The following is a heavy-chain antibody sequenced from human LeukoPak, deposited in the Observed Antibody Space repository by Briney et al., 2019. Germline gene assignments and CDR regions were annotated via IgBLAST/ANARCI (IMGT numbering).Heavy chain of an antibody. D-gene: IGHD2-15*01. Sequence: PSETLSLTCTVSGGSISSYYWSWLRQPAGKGLEWIGRIYTSGSTNYNPSLKRRATISVDTSKNQFSLKLSSVTAAATAVYYRARVKGNCSGGSCYWHLDYWGQGTLVTVSS. CDR2: IYTSGST. CDR3: ARVKGNCSGGSCYWHLDY. V-gene: IGHV4-4*07. CDR1: GGSISSYY. J-gene: IGHJ4*02.